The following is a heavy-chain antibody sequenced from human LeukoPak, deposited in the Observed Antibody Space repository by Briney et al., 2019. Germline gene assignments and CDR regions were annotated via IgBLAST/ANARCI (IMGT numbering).Heavy chain of an antibody. CDR3: ARDMSGGDWDY. J-gene: IGHJ4*02. D-gene: IGHD2-21*01. CDR2: INTDGSST. CDR1: GFTFSSYW. Sequence: PGGSLRLSCAASGFTFSSYWMHWVRQAPGKGLMWVSRINTDGSSTTYADSVKGRFTISRDNAKNTLSLQMNSLRAEDTAVYYCARDMSGGDWDYWGQGTLVTVSS. V-gene: IGHV3-74*01.